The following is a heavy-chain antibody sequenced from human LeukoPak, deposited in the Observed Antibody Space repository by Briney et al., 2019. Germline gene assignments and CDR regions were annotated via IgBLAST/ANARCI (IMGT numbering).Heavy chain of an antibody. CDR2: VKSRADGGST. D-gene: IGHD1-1*01. Sequence: PGGSLRLSCTTSGFSFRDAYMSWVRQAPGKGLEWVGRVKSRADGGSTDYAGPVKGRFSISRDDSKNIVYLQMDSLKTDGTAVYYCTTDRMTRNGFFDHWGQGMQVIVSS. CDR1: GFSFRDAY. J-gene: IGHJ4*02. CDR3: TTDRMTRNGFFDH. V-gene: IGHV3-15*01.